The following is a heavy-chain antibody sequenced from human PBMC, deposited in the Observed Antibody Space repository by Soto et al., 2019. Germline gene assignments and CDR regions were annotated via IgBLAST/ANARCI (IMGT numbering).Heavy chain of an antibody. D-gene: IGHD6-19*01. CDR2: ISSNSSNT. Sequence: QVQLVESGGGLVKPGGSLRLSCAASGFTFSDYYMSWIRQAPGKGLEWVSDISSNSSNTNYADSVKGRFTISRDNAKNTLYLQMNSLRAEDTAVYYCARELYSGGYGYWGQGTLVTVSS. CDR1: GFTFSDYY. V-gene: IGHV3-11*06. CDR3: ARELYSGGYGY. J-gene: IGHJ4*02.